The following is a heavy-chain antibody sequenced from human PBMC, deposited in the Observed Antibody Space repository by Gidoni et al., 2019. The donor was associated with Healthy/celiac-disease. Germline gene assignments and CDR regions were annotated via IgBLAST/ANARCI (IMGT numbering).Heavy chain of an antibody. CDR2: ISGSGGST. D-gene: IGHD2-2*01. CDR1: GFTFSSYA. V-gene: IGHV3-23*01. CDR3: AKDCSSTSCFRSGDY. J-gene: IGHJ4*02. Sequence: EVQLLASGGGLVQPGGSLRPSCAASGFTFSSYAMSWVRQAPGKGLEWVSAISGSGGSTYYADSVKGRFTISRDNSKNTLYLQMNSLRAEDTAVYYCAKDCSSTSCFRSGDYWGQGTLVTVSS.